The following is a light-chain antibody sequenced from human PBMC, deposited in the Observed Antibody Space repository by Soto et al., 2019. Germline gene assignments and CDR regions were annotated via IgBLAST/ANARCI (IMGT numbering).Light chain of an antibody. V-gene: IGKV3-20*01. J-gene: IGKJ1*01. CDR1: QNLGTDF. CDR3: QQYSVSPWT. CDR2: GAS. Sequence: IVLTQSPGTLSLSPGERATLSCRASQNLGTDFIAWYQQTPGQAPRLLTFGASSRATGIPDRFRGNGSGTNFTLTITSQETEDFAVYYCQQYSVSPWTFGLGTRVEIK.